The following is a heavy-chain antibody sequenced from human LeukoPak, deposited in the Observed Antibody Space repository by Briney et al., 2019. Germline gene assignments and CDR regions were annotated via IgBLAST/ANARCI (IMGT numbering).Heavy chain of an antibody. Sequence: SETLSLTCTVSGGSISGYYWSWIRQPPGKGLEWIGYINYSGNTNYNPSLKSRVTISVDTSKNQFSLKLSSVTAADTAVYYCASFSWGSGSYNQEAIWSWFDPWDQGTLVIVSS. CDR3: ASFSWGSGSYNQEAIWSWFDP. CDR2: INYSGNT. V-gene: IGHV4-59*08. CDR1: GGSISGYY. J-gene: IGHJ5*02. D-gene: IGHD3-10*01.